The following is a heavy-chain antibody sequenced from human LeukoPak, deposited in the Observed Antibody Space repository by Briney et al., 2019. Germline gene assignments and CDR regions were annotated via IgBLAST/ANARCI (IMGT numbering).Heavy chain of an antibody. J-gene: IGHJ4*02. CDR2: IKENGSIQ. D-gene: IGHD6-19*01. CDR3: ARDVWTGVAVSDY. CDR1: GFTFSSYW. Sequence: GGSLRLSCVASGFTFSSYWMTWVRQAPGRGLEWLASIKENGSIQYYLGSVRGRFTISRDNAKTSVYLQLNSLHADDTAVYYCARDVWTGVAVSDYWGQGTLVTVSS. V-gene: IGHV3-7*01.